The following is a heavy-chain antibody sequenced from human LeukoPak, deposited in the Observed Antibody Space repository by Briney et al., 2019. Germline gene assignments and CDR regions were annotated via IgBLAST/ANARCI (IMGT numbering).Heavy chain of an antibody. CDR2: IRDYGSSQ. D-gene: IGHD3-3*01. CDR1: GFTFSNFG. Sequence: PGGSLRLTCVASGFTFSNFGMHWVRQAPGKGLEWVAFIRDYGSSQYYADSVRGRFTISRDNSKNTVSLQMNSLTAADTAVYFCARRGDYWSGVYTTSLDSWGQGTLVIASS. V-gene: IGHV3-30*02. CDR3: ARRGDYWSGVYTTSLDS. J-gene: IGHJ4*02.